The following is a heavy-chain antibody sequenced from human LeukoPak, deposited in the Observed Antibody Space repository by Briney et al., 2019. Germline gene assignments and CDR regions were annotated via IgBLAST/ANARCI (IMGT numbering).Heavy chain of an antibody. V-gene: IGHV3-74*01. CDR3: ASSALKY. CDR1: GFTFGDYA. Sequence: PGGSLRLSCTASGFTFGDYAMSWFRQAPGKGLVWVSRINSDGSSTSYADSVKGRFTISRDNAKNTLYLQMNSLRAEDTAVYYCASSALKYWGQGTLVTVSS. CDR2: INSDGSST. J-gene: IGHJ4*02.